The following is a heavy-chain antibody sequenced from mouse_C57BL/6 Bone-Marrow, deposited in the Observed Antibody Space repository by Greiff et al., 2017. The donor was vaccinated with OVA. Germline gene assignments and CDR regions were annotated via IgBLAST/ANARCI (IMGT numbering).Heavy chain of an antibody. CDR2: IYPGDGDT. V-gene: IGHV1-82*01. D-gene: IGHD6-1*01. CDR3: ARSPYASFAY. CDR1: GYAFSSSW. J-gene: IGHJ3*01. Sequence: QVHVKQSGPELVKPGASVKISCKASGYAFSSSWMNWVKQRPGKGLEWIGRIYPGDGDTNYNGKFKGKATLTADKSSSTAYIQLSSLTSEDSAVYFCARSPYASFAYWGQGTLVTVSA.